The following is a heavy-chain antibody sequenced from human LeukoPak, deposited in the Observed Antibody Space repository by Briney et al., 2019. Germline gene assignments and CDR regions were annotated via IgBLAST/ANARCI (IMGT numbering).Heavy chain of an antibody. CDR3: ARGGVGATTSYYYYYMDV. J-gene: IGHJ6*03. CDR2: IYYSGST. CDR1: GASISDYY. Sequence: SETLSLTCTVSGASISDYYWSWIRQPPGKGLEWIGYIYYSGSTNSNPPLKSRVTISVDTSKNQFSLKLSSVTAADTAVYYCARGGVGATTSYYYYYMDVWGKGTTVTVSS. V-gene: IGHV4-59*01. D-gene: IGHD1-26*01.